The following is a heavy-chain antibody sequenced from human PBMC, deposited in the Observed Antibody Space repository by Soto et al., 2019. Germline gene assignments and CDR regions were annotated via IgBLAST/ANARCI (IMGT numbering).Heavy chain of an antibody. CDR1: GGSVSNKTYY. CDR2: VYYSGTI. CDR3: ARTTAVPNTLRSRYFFDY. Sequence: TLSLTCSVSGGSVSNKTYYWSWIRQPPGKRLEWIGYVYYSGTINYNPSLKSRVTISVDLSKNQFSLRLSSVTTADTALYYCARTTAVPNTLRSRYFFDYWGQGTLVTVSS. J-gene: IGHJ4*02. D-gene: IGHD4-17*01. V-gene: IGHV4-61*01.